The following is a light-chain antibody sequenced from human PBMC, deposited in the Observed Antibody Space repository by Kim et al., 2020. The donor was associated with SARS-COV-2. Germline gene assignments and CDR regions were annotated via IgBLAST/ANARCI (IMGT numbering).Light chain of an antibody. CDR2: RDR. V-gene: IGLV3-9*01. Sequence: VALGQTARITCGRKNSGSKGVHWYQHKPGQAPVLVIYRDRNRPSGIPERFSGSYSVNTATLTISRAQAGDEADYYCQVWDSSSGWVFGGGTQLTVL. CDR3: QVWDSSSGWV. J-gene: IGLJ3*02. CDR1: NSGSKG.